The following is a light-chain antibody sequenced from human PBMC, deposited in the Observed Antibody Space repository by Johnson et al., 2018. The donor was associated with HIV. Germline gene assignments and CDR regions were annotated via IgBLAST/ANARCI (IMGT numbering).Light chain of an antibody. V-gene: IGLV1-51*01. CDR2: DNN. CDR3: GTWDSSLSAVYV. CDR1: SSNIGNNY. Sequence: QSVLTQPPSVSAAPGQKVTISCSGSSSNIGNNYVSWYQQLPGTAPKLLIYDNNKRPSGIPDRFSGSKSGTSATLVITGLQTGDEADYYCGTWDSSLSAVYVFGTGTKVTVL. J-gene: IGLJ1*01.